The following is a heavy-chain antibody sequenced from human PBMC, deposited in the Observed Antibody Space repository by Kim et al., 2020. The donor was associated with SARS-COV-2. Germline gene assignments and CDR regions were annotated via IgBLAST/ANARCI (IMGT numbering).Heavy chain of an antibody. CDR3: AKVEDSSSWYGYYYYYGMDV. D-gene: IGHD6-13*01. V-gene: IGHV3-23*01. J-gene: IGHJ6*02. Sequence: RFTISRDNSKNTLYLQMNSLRAEDTAVYYCAKVEDSSSWYGYYYYYGMDVWGQGTTVTVSS.